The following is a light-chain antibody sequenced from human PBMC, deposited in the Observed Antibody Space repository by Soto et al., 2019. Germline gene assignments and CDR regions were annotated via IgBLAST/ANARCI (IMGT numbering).Light chain of an antibody. Sequence: QLVLTQPPSASASLGASVTLTCTLSSGYSNYKVDWYQQRPGKGPRFVMRVGTGGIVGSKGDGIPDRFSVLGSGLNRYLTIKDIPEEDESDYHCGAYHGSGSNFVVFGGGTKLTVL. CDR2: VGTGGIVG. J-gene: IGLJ2*01. CDR3: GAYHGSGSNFVV. V-gene: IGLV9-49*01. CDR1: SGYSNYK.